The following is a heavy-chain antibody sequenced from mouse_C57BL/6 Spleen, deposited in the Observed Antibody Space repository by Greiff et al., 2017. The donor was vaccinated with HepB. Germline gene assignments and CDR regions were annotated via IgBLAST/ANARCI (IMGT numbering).Heavy chain of an antibody. CDR1: GYTFTSYN. Sequence: QSGAELVRPGASVKMSCKASGYTFTSYNMHWVKQTPRQGLEWIGAIYPGNGDTSYNQKFKGKATLTVDKSSSTAYMQLSSLTSEDSAVYYCARGDFNYYGSSYEGYFDVWGTGTTVTVSS. V-gene: IGHV1-12*01. CDR2: IYPGNGDT. CDR3: ARGDFNYYGSSYEGYFDV. D-gene: IGHD1-1*01. J-gene: IGHJ1*03.